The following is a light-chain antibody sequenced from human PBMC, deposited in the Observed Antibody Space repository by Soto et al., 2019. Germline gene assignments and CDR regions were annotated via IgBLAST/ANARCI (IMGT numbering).Light chain of an antibody. CDR2: GAS. J-gene: IGKJ2*01. V-gene: IGKV3-15*01. Sequence: EIVMTQSPATLSVSPGERATLSCRASQSFSSNLAWYQQKPGQAPRLLIYGASTRATGIPARFSGSGSGTEFTLTISSLQSEDFAVYYCQQYNYWPPMYTFAQGTKLEIK. CDR1: QSFSSN. CDR3: QQYNYWPPMYT.